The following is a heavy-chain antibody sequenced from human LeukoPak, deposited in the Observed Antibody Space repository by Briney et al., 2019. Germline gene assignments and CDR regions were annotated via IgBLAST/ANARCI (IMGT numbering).Heavy chain of an antibody. CDR3: ARSSRDGYNYGSYYYGMDV. CDR1: GFTFSDYY. Sequence: GGSLRLSCAASGFTFSDYYMSWIRQAPGKGLEWVSYISSSGSTIYYADPVKGRFTISRDNAKNSLYLQMNSLRAEDTAVYYCARSSRDGYNYGSYYYGMDVWGQGTTVTVSS. V-gene: IGHV3-11*01. D-gene: IGHD5-24*01. J-gene: IGHJ6*02. CDR2: ISSSGSTI.